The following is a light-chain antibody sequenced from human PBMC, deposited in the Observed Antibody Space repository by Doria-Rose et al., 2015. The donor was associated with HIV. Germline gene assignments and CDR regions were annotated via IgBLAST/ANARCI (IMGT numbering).Light chain of an antibody. CDR2: GAS. V-gene: IGKV3-20*01. Sequence: EIVLTQSPGTLSLSPGERATLSCRASQSVSATYLAWYQQRPGQSPRLLIYGASSRATDIPDRFSGSGSGTDFTLTISRLEPEDFAVYYCHQYASSRTFGQGTKVEIK. J-gene: IGKJ1*01. CDR1: QSVSATY. CDR3: HQYASSRT.